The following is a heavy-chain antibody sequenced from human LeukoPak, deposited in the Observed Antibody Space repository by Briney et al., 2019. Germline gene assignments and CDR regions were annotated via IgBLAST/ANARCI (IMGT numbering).Heavy chain of an antibody. CDR3: ARDTAMAFYYMDV. J-gene: IGHJ6*03. Sequence: ASVKVSCKASGYTFTSYDINWVRQATGQGLEWMGWMNPNSGGTNYAQKFQGRVTMTRDTSISTAYMELSRLRSDDTAVYYCARDTAMAFYYMDVWGKGTTVTVSS. CDR2: MNPNSGGT. V-gene: IGHV1-2*02. CDR1: GYTFTSYD. D-gene: IGHD5-18*01.